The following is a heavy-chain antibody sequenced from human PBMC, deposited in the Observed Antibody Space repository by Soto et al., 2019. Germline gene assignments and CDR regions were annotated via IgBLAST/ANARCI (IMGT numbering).Heavy chain of an antibody. CDR1: GGSISSYY. CDR2: INYSGST. J-gene: IGHJ5*02. CDR3: ARGHFWFNP. V-gene: IGHV4-59*12. Sequence: PSETLSLTCTVSGGSISSYYWSWIRQPPGKGLEWIGYINYSGSTNYNPSLKSRVTISVDTSKNQFSLKLSSVTAADTAVYYCARGHFWFNPWGQGTLVTVSS. D-gene: IGHD3-3*02.